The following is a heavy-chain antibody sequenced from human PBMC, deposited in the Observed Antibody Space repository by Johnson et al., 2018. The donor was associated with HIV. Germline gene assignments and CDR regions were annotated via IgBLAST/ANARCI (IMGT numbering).Heavy chain of an antibody. V-gene: IGHV3-20*04. J-gene: IGHJ3*02. D-gene: IGHD5-18*01. CDR1: GFIFGDYG. CDR3: AKDSRYSYGPDAFDI. CDR2: INWNGGST. Sequence: VQLVESGGGVLRPGGSLRLSCEGFGFIFGDYGMSWVRQPPGKGLEWVSGINWNGGSTGYADSVKGRFTISRDNSKNTLYLQMNSLRAEDTAVYYCAKDSRYSYGPDAFDIWGQGTMVTVSS.